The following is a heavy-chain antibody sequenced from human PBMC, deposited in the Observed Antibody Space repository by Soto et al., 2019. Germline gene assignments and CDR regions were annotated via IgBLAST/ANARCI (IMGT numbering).Heavy chain of an antibody. J-gene: IGHJ4*02. CDR3: ARYSYYYVSSGYRPLDY. D-gene: IGHD3-22*01. Sequence: PSETLSLTCTVSGGSISSGDYYWSWIRQPPGKGLEWIGYIYYSGSTYYNPSLKSRVTISVDTSKNQFSLKLSSVTAADTAVYYCARYSYYYVSSGYRPLDYWGQGTLVTVSS. CDR2: IYYSGST. V-gene: IGHV4-30-4*01. CDR1: GGSISSGDYY.